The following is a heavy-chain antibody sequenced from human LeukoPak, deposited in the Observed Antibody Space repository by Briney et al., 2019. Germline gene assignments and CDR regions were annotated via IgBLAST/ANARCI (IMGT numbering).Heavy chain of an antibody. J-gene: IGHJ2*01. CDR2: IIPVFGTA. D-gene: IGHD3-22*01. V-gene: IGHV1-69*13. CDR3: ARDPLYYDSSGYPHVGWYFDL. CDR1: GGTFSSYA. Sequence: ASVKVSCKASGGTFSSYAISWVRQAPGQGLEWMGGIIPVFGTANYAQKFQGRVTITADESTSTAYMELSSLRSEDTAVYYCARDPLYYDSSGYPHVGWYFDLGGRGTLVTVSS.